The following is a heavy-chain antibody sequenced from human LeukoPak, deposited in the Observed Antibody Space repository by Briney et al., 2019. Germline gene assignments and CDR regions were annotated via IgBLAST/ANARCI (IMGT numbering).Heavy chain of an antibody. CDR2: IKQDGSEK. D-gene: IGHD6-19*01. Sequence: GGSLRLSCAASGFTFSSYAVSWVRQAPGKGLEWVANIKQDGSEKYYVDSVKGRFTISRDNAKNSLYLQMNSLRAEDTAVYYCARASYSSGWYWFDPWGQGTLVTVSS. CDR1: GFTFSSYA. J-gene: IGHJ5*02. CDR3: ARASYSSGWYWFDP. V-gene: IGHV3-7*01.